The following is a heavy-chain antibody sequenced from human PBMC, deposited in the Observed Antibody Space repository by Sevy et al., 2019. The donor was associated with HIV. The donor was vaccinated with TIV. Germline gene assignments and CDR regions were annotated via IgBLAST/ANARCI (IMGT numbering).Heavy chain of an antibody. D-gene: IGHD3-10*01. CDR2: IDSDDGST. CDR1: GFTFSNYW. V-gene: IGHV3-74*01. J-gene: IGHJ6*02. CDR3: ARQYYYGSGRIFYYGMDV. Sequence: GGSLRLSCAASGFTFSNYWMHWVRQDPGKGLVWVSRIDSDDGSTDYADSVNGRFTTSRDNAKSTLFLPMNSLRAEDTAVYYCARQYYYGSGRIFYYGMDVWGQGTTVTVSS.